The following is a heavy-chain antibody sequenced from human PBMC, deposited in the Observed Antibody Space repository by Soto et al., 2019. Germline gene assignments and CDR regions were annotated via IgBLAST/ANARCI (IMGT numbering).Heavy chain of an antibody. V-gene: IGHV3-7*03. Sequence: PGGSLILSCAASGFTFSSYWMSWVRQAPGKGLEWVANIKHDGSEKYYVDSVKGRFTISRDDAKNSLYLQMNSLRSEDTAVPSCARVEVAASPDGSYYYYYGMDVWGQGTTVTVSS. CDR3: ARVEVAASPDGSYYYYYGMDV. CDR1: GFTFSSYW. CDR2: IKHDGSEK. J-gene: IGHJ6*02. D-gene: IGHD2-15*01.